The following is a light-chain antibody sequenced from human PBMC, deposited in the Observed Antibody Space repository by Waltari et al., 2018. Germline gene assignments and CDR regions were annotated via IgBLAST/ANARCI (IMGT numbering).Light chain of an antibody. V-gene: IGKV4-1*01. J-gene: IGKJ1*01. CDR1: QSVLYSPNNKNH. CDR2: WAS. Sequence: DIVMTQSPDSLAVSRGEWATINCKSSQSVLYSPNNKNHLAWYQQKTGQPPKLLVYWASTRESGVPDRFSGSGSGTDFTLTISSLQAEDVAVYYCQQYYSLPWTFGQGNKVEIK. CDR3: QQYYSLPWT.